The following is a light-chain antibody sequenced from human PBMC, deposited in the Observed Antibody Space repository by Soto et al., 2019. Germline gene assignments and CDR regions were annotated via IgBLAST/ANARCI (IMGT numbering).Light chain of an antibody. CDR2: GAS. Sequence: EILLTQSPGTLSLSPGDSATLSCRASKSVPSNYLAWYQQKPGQAPRLLIYGASYRAIDVPDRFSGSGYGKDFSLPIAALEPGDFVLYNIQQYGSPPYTWGQGTTVAIK. CDR1: KSVPSNY. CDR3: QQYGSPPYT. J-gene: IGKJ2*01. V-gene: IGKV3-20*01.